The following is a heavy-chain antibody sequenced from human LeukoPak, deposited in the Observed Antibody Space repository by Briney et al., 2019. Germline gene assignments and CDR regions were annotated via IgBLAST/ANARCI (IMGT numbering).Heavy chain of an antibody. J-gene: IGHJ4*02. CDR2: ISDDGSNK. CDR1: GFTFRNYG. D-gene: IGHD6-13*01. CDR3: AKDRETTASGTFDY. Sequence: GGSLRLSCAASGFTFRNYGMHCVRQAPGKGLEWVAVISDDGSNKNYADSVRGRFTISRDNSNNTLYLQMNSLRAEDTAVYYCAKDRETTASGTFDYWGQGTLVTVSS. V-gene: IGHV3-30*18.